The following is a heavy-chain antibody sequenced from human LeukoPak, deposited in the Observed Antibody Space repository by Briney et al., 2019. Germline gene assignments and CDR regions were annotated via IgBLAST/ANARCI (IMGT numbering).Heavy chain of an antibody. Sequence: PSETLSLTCIVSSGSINNHYWSWIRQPPGKGLEWIGYIYNSWNTNYNPFLQSQVTISMDASRKQFSLNLTSVTAADTAVYYCARDQIGYGLDYWGQGTLVTVSS. V-gene: IGHV4-59*11. D-gene: IGHD5-18*01. CDR3: ARDQIGYGLDY. CDR2: IYNSWNT. J-gene: IGHJ4*02. CDR1: SGSINNHY.